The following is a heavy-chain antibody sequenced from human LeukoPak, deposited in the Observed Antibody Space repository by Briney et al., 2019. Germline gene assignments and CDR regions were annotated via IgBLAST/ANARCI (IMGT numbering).Heavy chain of an antibody. CDR2: ISSSGRTI. J-gene: IGHJ4*02. CDR1: GFTFSSYE. CDR3: AKERENYFEFDF. Sequence: GGSLRLSCAASGFTFSSYEMNWVRQAPGKGLEWVSYISSSGRTIYYEGSVKGRFSISRDNAKNSLYLQMNSLRVEDTAIYYCAKERENYFEFDFWGQGTLVTVSS. D-gene: IGHD1-7*01. V-gene: IGHV3-48*03.